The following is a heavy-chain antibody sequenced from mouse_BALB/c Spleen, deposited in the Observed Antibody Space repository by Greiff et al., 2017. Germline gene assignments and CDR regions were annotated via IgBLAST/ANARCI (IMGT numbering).Heavy chain of an antibody. V-gene: IGHV5-6-5*01. J-gene: IGHJ3*01. Sequence: EVQLVESGGGLVKPGGSLKLSCAASGFTFSSYAMSWVRQTPEKRLEWVASISSGGSTYYPDSVKGRFTISRDNARNILYLQMSSLRSEDTAMYYCARYGYDVWFAYWGQGTLVTVSA. CDR1: GFTFSSYA. D-gene: IGHD2-2*01. CDR3: ARYGYDVWFAY. CDR2: ISSGGST.